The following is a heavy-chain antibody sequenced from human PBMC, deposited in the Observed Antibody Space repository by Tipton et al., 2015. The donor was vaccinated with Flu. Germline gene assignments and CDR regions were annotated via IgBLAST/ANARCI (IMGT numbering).Heavy chain of an antibody. D-gene: IGHD3-9*01. CDR3: ARTNSRYDTSIGKDFLVDMDV. J-gene: IGHJ6*03. CDR1: GFGLGGYW. V-gene: IGHV3-7*01. CDR2: IGQYGTEK. Sequence: SLRLSCAASGFGLGGYWMTWVRQAPEKGLEWVANIGQYGTEKNYLDSVKGRFTISRDNAKNLVFLQMSGLTAEDTAVYYCARTNSRYDTSIGKDFLVDMDVWGKGTTVTVSS.